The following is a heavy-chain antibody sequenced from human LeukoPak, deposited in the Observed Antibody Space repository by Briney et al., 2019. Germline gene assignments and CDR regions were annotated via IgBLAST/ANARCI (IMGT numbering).Heavy chain of an antibody. V-gene: IGHV3-23*01. J-gene: IGHJ4*02. D-gene: IGHD3-22*01. CDR1: GFTFSSYA. CDR3: AKAPRYYYDSSGYPYYFDY. CDR2: ISGSGGGT. Sequence: GGSLRLSCAASGFTFSSYAMNWVRQAPGKGLEWVSAISGSGGGTYYSDSVKGRFTISRDNSKNTLYLQLNSLRAEDTAVYYCAKAPRYYYDSSGYPYYFDYWGQGTLVTVSS.